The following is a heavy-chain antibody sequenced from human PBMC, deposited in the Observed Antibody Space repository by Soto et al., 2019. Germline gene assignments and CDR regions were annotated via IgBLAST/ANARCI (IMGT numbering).Heavy chain of an antibody. Sequence: ASVKVSCKASGGTFSSYTISWVRQAPGQGLEWMGRIIPILGIANYAQKFQGRVTITADKSTSTAYMELSSLRSEDTAVYYCATPLGGYGYSYYYGMDVWGQGTTVTVSS. D-gene: IGHD5-18*01. CDR1: GGTFSSYT. CDR3: ATPLGGYGYSYYYGMDV. V-gene: IGHV1-69*02. CDR2: IIPILGIA. J-gene: IGHJ6*02.